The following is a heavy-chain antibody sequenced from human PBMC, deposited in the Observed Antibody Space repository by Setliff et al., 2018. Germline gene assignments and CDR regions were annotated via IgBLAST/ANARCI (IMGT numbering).Heavy chain of an antibody. CDR2: IYYSGNT. CDR1: VYSISRDCH. Sequence: PSETLSLTCAVSVYSISRDCHWGWIRQPPGKGLEWIGSIYYSGNTYYNASLKGRVTISVDTSKNQFSLKLSSVTAADTAVYYCARVVPAAMYFDYWGQGTLVTVSS. CDR3: ARVVPAAMYFDY. J-gene: IGHJ4*02. D-gene: IGHD2-2*01. V-gene: IGHV4-38-2*01.